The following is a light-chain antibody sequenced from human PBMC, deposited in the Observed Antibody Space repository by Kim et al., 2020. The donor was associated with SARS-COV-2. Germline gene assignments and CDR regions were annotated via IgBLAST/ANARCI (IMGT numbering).Light chain of an antibody. V-gene: IGLV2-14*03. CDR2: DVI. CDR3: SSFTSSNTVV. Sequence: GQSVIISCTGTSSDIGAYDYVSWYQQHPGKVPKLLIFDVIQRPSGVSNRFSGSKSGNTASLTISGLQVEDEADYYCSSFTSSNTVVFGGGTQLTVL. J-gene: IGLJ3*02. CDR1: SSDIGAYDY.